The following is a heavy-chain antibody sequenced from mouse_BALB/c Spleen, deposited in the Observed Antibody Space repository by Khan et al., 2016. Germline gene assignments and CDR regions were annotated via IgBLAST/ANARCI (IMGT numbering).Heavy chain of an antibody. J-gene: IGHJ1*01. V-gene: IGHV3-2*02. D-gene: IGHD1-2*01. CDR1: GHSITSDYA. CDR3: TRSPSATRYFDV. CDR2: IRYSGST. Sequence: EVQLQESGPGLVKPSQSLSLTCTVTGHSITSDYAWNWIRQFPGNKLEWMGYIRYSGSTTYNPSLKSRISITRDPSKNQFFLQLYSVTTEDTATYYCTRSPSATRYFDVWGAGTTVTVSS.